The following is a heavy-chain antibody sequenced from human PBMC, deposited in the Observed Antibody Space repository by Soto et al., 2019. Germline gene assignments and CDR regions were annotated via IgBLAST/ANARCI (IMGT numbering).Heavy chain of an antibody. CDR2: IYYSGSA. Sequence: QVQLQESGPGLVKPSGTLSLTCTVSGGSISNFFWNWIRQPPGKGLEWIGYIYYSGSANYSPSRKSQATISEDTSENKLSLKLRSVTAADTAVYYCVRGEYYSGGSCYGEYNWFDLWGQGTLVTVSS. V-gene: IGHV4-59*01. J-gene: IGHJ5*02. D-gene: IGHD2-15*01. CDR3: VRGEYYSGGSCYGEYNWFDL. CDR1: GGSISNFF.